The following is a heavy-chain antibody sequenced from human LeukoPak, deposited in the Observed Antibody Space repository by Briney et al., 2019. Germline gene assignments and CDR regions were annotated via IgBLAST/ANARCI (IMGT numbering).Heavy chain of an antibody. CDR2: INPSGGTT. CDR3: ASLRNQPVVTFDP. J-gene: IGHJ5*02. D-gene: IGHD3-22*01. Sequence: ASVKVSCKASGGTFSSYAISWVRQAPGQGLEWMGIINPSGGTTNYAQKFRGRVTMTRDMSTSTVYMELSSLRSEDTAVYYCASLRNQPVVTFDPWGQGTLVTVSS. V-gene: IGHV1-46*01. CDR1: GGTFSSYA.